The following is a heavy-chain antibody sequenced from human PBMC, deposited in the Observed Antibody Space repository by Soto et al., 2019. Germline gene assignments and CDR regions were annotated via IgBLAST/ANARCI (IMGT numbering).Heavy chain of an antibody. CDR2: IIPIFGTA. V-gene: IGHV1-69*13. Sequence: ASVKVSCKASGGTFSSYAISWVRQAPGQGLEWMGGIIPIFGTANYAQKFQGRVTITADESTSTAYMELSSLRSEDTAVYYCARPLYCISGWYGRIYYYCMDVWGQGTTVTV. J-gene: IGHJ6*02. CDR1: GGTFSSYA. CDR3: ARPLYCISGWYGRIYYYCMDV. D-gene: IGHD6-19*01.